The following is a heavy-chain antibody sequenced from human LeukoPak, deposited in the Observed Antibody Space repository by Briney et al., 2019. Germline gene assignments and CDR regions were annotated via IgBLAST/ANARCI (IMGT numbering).Heavy chain of an antibody. CDR3: ARDQIKEYYLDY. V-gene: IGHV3-33*01. CDR1: GFTFSNYG. CDR2: IWYDGSNK. Sequence: PGGSLRLSCAASGFTFSNYGMHWVRQAPGKGLEWVAVIWYDGSNKYYADSVKGRFTISRDNSKNTLYLQMNSLRAEDTAVYYCARDQIKEYYLDYWGQGTLVTVSS. J-gene: IGHJ4*02.